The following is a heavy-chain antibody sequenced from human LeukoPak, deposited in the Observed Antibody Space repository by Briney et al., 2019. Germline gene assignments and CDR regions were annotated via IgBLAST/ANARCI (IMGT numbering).Heavy chain of an antibody. J-gene: IGHJ6*02. Sequence: SETLSLTCTVSGGSISSGGYYWSWIRQHPGKGLEWIGYIYYSGSTYYNPSLKSRVTISVDTSKNQFSLKLSSVTAADTAVYYCAREGNYYDSSGYYYYGMDVWGQGTTVTVSS. CDR1: GGSISSGGYY. V-gene: IGHV4-31*03. D-gene: IGHD3-22*01. CDR2: IYYSGST. CDR3: AREGNYYDSSGYYYYGMDV.